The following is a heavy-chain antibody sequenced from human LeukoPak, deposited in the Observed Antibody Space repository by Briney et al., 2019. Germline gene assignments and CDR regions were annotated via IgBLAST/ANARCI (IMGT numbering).Heavy chain of an antibody. CDR2: INSSGKT. J-gene: IGHJ6*03. V-gene: IGHV4-34*01. D-gene: IGHD2-15*01. Sequence: PSETLSLTCAVYGGSFSGYYWSWIRQPPGQGLEWIGEINSSGKTNYNPSLKTRVTISVDTSKNQFSLKLSSVTAADTAVYYCARVAPGYCSGGSCYPYYYYYYMDVWGKGTTVTVSS. CDR1: GGSFSGYY. CDR3: ARVAPGYCSGGSCYPYYYYYYMDV.